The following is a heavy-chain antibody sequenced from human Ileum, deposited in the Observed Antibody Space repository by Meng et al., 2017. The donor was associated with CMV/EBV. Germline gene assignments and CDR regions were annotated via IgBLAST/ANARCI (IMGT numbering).Heavy chain of an antibody. CDR3: TTVHYYAINY. CDR1: GLTFSDQY. D-gene: IGHD1-26*01. V-gene: IGHV3-11*06. CDR2: ISSSGDYT. Sequence: QVKLVVSGGGLVKPGGSLRLSCAASGLTFSDQYMSWIRQAPGKGLELISYISSSGDYTNYADSVRGRFTVSRDNAKNSLYLQLNSLRAEDTALYYCTTVHYYAINYWGQGTLVTVSS. J-gene: IGHJ4*02.